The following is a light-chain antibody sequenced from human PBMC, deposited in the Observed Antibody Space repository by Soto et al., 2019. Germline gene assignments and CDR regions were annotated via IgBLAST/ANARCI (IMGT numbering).Light chain of an antibody. J-gene: IGKJ1*01. CDR1: QGIISY. V-gene: IGKV1-39*01. CDR2: AAS. Sequence: DIQMTQSPSSLSASVGDRVTITFRASQGIISYLNWYQQKPGKAPKLLIYAASSLQSGVPSRFSGSGSGTDFTLTISSLQPEDFATYYCQQSYSTPRTFGQGTKVDI. CDR3: QQSYSTPRT.